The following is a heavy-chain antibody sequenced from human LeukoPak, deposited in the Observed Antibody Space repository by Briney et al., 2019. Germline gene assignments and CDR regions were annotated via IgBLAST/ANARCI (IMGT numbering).Heavy chain of an antibody. D-gene: IGHD4-23*01. V-gene: IGHV3-48*03. CDR3: ARDSGDYGGRFFDY. CDR1: GFTFSCYE. CDR2: ISSSGSTI. Sequence: GGSLRLSCAASGFTFSCYEMNWVRQAPGKGLEWVSYISSSGSTIYYADSVKGRFTISRDNAKNSLYLQMNSLRAEDTAVYYRARDSGDYGGRFFDYWGQGALVTVSS. J-gene: IGHJ4*02.